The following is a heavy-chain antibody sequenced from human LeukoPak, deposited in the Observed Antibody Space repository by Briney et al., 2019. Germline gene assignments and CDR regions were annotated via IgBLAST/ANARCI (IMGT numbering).Heavy chain of an antibody. CDR2: IYYSGST. V-gene: IGHV4-39*02. D-gene: IGHD6-13*01. CDR3: ARDSGIAAEDY. CDR1: GGPISRSTYY. J-gene: IGHJ4*02. Sequence: SETLSLTCAVSGGPISRSTYYWGWIRQPPGKGLEWIGSIYYSGSTYYNPSLKSRVTISVDTSKNSLYLQMNSLRAEDTAVYYCARDSGIAAEDYWGQGTLVTVSS.